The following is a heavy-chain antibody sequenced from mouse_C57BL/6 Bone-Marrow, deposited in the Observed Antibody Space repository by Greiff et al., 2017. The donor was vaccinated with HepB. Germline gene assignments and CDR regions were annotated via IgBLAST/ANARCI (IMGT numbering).Heavy chain of an antibody. CDR1: GFTFSDYY. CDR3: ARERVITTVVATRWYFDV. Sequence: EVQLVESGGGLVQPGGSLKLSCAASGFTFSDYYMYWVRQTPEKRLEWVAYISNGGGSTYYPDTVKGRFTISRDNAKNTLYLQMSRLKSEDTAMYYCARERVITTVVATRWYFDVWGTGTTVTVSS. J-gene: IGHJ1*03. CDR2: ISNGGGST. V-gene: IGHV5-12*01. D-gene: IGHD1-1*01.